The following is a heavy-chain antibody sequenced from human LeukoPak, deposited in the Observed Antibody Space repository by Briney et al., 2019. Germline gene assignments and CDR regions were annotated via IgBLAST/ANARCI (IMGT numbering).Heavy chain of an antibody. Sequence: GASVKVSCKASGYTFTSYYMHWVRQAPGQGLEWMGIINPSGGSTSYALKFQGRVTMTRDTSTGTVYMELSSLRSEDTAVYYCARERYCSGGCCYSYYYYGMDVWGQGTTVTVSS. CDR1: GYTFTSYY. V-gene: IGHV1-46*01. D-gene: IGHD2-15*01. CDR2: INPSGGST. J-gene: IGHJ6*02. CDR3: ARERYCSGGCCYSYYYYGMDV.